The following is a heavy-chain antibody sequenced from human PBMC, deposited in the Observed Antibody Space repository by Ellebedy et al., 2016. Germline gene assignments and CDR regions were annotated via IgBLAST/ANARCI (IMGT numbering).Heavy chain of an antibody. CDR1: GFTFRNYG. J-gene: IGHJ4*02. CDR3: ARDRCSAGTCALADY. D-gene: IGHD2-15*01. Sequence: GGSLRLSXTASGFTFRNYGLNWFRQTPGKGLEWIAFIRSEVYGGTTEYAASVKDRFTISRDDSNNVAYLQMTSLTPGDSGVYYCARDRCSAGTCALADYWGQGTLVTVTS. CDR2: IRSEVYGGTT. V-gene: IGHV3-49*03.